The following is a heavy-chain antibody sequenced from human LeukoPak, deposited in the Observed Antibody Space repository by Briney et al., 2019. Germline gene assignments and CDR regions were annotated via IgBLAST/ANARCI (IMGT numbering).Heavy chain of an antibody. D-gene: IGHD3-3*01. CDR3: ASGRPYDFWSGSPFDP. CDR2: IIPIFGTA. J-gene: IGHJ5*02. V-gene: IGHV1-69*13. Sequence: SVKVSCKASGGTFSSYAISWVRQAPGQGLEWMGGIIPIFGTANYAQKFQGRVTITADEFTSTAYMELSSLRSEDTAVYYCASGRPYDFWSGSPFDPWGQGTLVTVSS. CDR1: GGTFSSYA.